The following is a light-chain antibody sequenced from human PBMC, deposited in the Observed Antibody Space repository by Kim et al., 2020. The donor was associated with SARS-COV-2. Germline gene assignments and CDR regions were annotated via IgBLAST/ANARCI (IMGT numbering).Light chain of an antibody. CDR2: DDR. CDR3: YSSDRV. CDR1: ALPQKY. J-gene: IGLJ3*02. V-gene: IGLV3-10*01. Sequence: SYELAQPPSVSVSPGQTATITCSGDALPQKYAYWYRQKSGQAPELVMYDDRKRPSGIPERFSGSNSETKATLTISGAQVEDEGDYYCYSSDRVFGGGTQLTVL.